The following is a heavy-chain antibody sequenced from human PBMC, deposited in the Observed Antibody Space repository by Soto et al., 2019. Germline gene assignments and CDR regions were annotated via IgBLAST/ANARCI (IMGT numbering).Heavy chain of an antibody. CDR3: AREGTYNWV. Sequence: EVQLVESGGGLVQPGGSLRLSCAASGFTVSNNYMRWVRQAPGKGLEWVSLIYSGGATYYAGSVKGRFTISRDNSKNTLYLQMNSLRAEDTAVYYCAREGTYNWVGGQGILVTVSS. J-gene: IGHJ4*02. CDR2: IYSGGAT. D-gene: IGHD1-1*01. CDR1: GFTVSNNY. V-gene: IGHV3-66*01.